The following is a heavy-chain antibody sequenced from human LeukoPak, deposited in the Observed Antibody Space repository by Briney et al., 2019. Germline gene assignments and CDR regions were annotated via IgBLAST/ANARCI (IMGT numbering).Heavy chain of an antibody. J-gene: IGHJ4*02. CDR3: AKDSAPQWEPMGGWVDY. CDR2: ISYDGSNK. D-gene: IGHD1-26*01. V-gene: IGHV3-30*18. Sequence: GGSLRLSCAASGFTFSSYGMHWVRQAPGKGLEWVAVISYDGSNKYYADSVKGRFTISRDNSKNTLYLQMNSLRAEDTAVYYCAKDSAPQWEPMGGWVDYWGQGTLVTVSS. CDR1: GFTFSSYG.